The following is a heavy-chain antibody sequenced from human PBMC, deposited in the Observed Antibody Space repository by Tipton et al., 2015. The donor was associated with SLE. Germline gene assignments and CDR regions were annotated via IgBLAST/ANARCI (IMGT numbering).Heavy chain of an antibody. CDR3: ARDSTYGWHNY. Sequence: TLSLTCTVSGGSISSYYWSWIRQPPGKGLEWIGYIYYSGSTNYNPSLKSRITISVDTSKSQFSLRLSSMTAADTAVYYCARDSTYGWHNYWGQGTLVTVSS. D-gene: IGHD4-17*01. CDR2: IYYSGST. J-gene: IGHJ4*02. CDR1: GGSISSYY. V-gene: IGHV4-59*01.